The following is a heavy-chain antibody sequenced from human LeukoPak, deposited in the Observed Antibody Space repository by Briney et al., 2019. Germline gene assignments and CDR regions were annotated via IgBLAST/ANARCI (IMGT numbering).Heavy chain of an antibody. CDR3: ARVDFWSDYFFDF. CDR2: IYYSGST. CDR1: GGSISSGDYY. V-gene: IGHV4-30-4*08. D-gene: IGHD3-3*01. Sequence: SETLSLTCTVSGGSISSGDYYWSWIRQPPGKGLEWIGYIYYSGSTYYNPSLKSRVTKSVDTSKNQFSLKLSSVTAADTAVYYCARVDFWSDYFFDFWGQGTLVTVSS. J-gene: IGHJ4*02.